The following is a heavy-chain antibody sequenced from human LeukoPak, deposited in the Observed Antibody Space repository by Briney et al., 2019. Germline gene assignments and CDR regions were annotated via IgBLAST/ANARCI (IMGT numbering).Heavy chain of an antibody. CDR3: AKDMTTGYFFLDY. Sequence: GGSLRLSCAASGFTFSSSAMSWVRQVPGKGLEWVSGISASGGSTYYADSVKGRFTISRDNSKNTLYLQMNSLRAEDMAVYHCAKDMTTGYFFLDYWGQGTLVTVSS. D-gene: IGHD4-11*01. J-gene: IGHJ4*02. V-gene: IGHV3-23*01. CDR2: ISASGGST. CDR1: GFTFSSSA.